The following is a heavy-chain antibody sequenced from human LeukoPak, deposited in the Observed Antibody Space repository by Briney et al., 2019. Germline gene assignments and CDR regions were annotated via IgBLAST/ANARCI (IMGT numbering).Heavy chain of an antibody. Sequence: ASVKVSCKVSGYTLTELSMHWVRQAPGKGLEWMGGFDPEDGETIYAQKFQGRVTMTEDTSTDTAYMELSSLRSEDTAVYYCATEKRDYDFWSGRPNPMDVWGKGTTVTVSS. D-gene: IGHD3-3*01. CDR1: GYTLTELS. V-gene: IGHV1-24*01. CDR3: ATEKRDYDFWSGRPNPMDV. CDR2: FDPEDGET. J-gene: IGHJ6*03.